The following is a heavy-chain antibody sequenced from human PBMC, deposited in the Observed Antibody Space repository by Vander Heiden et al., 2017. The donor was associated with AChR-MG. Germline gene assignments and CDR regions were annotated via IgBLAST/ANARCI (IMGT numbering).Heavy chain of an antibody. CDR2: IYYSGST. CDR1: GGSISSYY. V-gene: IGHV4-59*01. CDR3: ARAPNVEEQWLVRTFGYYYYYMDV. J-gene: IGHJ6*03. Sequence: QVQLQESGPGLVKPSETLSLTCTVSGGSISSYYWSWIRQPPGKGLEWIGYIYYSGSTNYNPSLKSRVTISVDTSKNQFSLKLSSVTAADTAVYYCARAPNVEEQWLVRTFGYYYYYMDVWGKGTTVTVSS. D-gene: IGHD6-19*01.